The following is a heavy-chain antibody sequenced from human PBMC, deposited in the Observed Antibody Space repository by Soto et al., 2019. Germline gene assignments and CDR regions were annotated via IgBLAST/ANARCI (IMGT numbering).Heavy chain of an antibody. CDR3: VKGYWKGDV. CDR2: ISGSSGSI. Sequence: VQLLESGGGLVQPGGSLRLSCAASGFTFSTYAMNWVRQAPGNGLEWVSAISGSSGSIHYADSVKGRFTISRDNSKNTLYLQMNSLRDEDTAVYHCVKGYWKGDVWGQGTTVTVSS. D-gene: IGHD1-1*01. J-gene: IGHJ6*02. CDR1: GFTFSTYA. V-gene: IGHV3-23*01.